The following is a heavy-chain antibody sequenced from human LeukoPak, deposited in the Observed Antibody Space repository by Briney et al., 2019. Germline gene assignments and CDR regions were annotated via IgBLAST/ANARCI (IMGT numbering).Heavy chain of an antibody. Sequence: PGGSLRLSCAASGFTFSSYAMSWVRQAPGKGLEWVSTISGSSGTTYYTDSVKGRFTISRDNRKNLLHLQMNSLRPDDSAVYYCVKDLGSAITSALALDVWGQGTTVTVSS. CDR3: VKDLGSAITSALALDV. V-gene: IGHV3-23*01. CDR1: GFTFSSYA. J-gene: IGHJ6*02. D-gene: IGHD2-15*01. CDR2: ISGSSGTT.